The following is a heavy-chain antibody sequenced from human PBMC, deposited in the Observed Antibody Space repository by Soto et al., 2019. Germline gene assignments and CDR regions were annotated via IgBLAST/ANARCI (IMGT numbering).Heavy chain of an antibody. V-gene: IGHV3-15*07. Sequence: GGSLRLSCAASDFTFSNAWINWVRQAPGKGLEWVGRIKSKTHGGTTDFAAPVKGRFAISRDDSKNMVYLQMNSLKASDTAMYYCARPYSSGWHDYWGQGTLVTVSS. CDR2: IKSKTHGGTT. J-gene: IGHJ4*02. CDR3: ARPYSSGWHDY. D-gene: IGHD6-19*01. CDR1: DFTFSNAW.